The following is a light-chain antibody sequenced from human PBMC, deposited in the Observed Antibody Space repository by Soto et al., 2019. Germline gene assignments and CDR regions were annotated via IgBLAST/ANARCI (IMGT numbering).Light chain of an antibody. Sequence: EIVLTQSPGTLSLSPGDRATLSCRASQSVSSYFLAWYQLRPGQATRLLIYGTSSRDTGIPDRFSGSCSGTVSPLISSRLDAEDFAVYFCHQYSSSITFGGGTKVEVK. V-gene: IGKV3-20*01. CDR2: GTS. CDR1: QSVSSYF. J-gene: IGKJ4*01. CDR3: HQYSSSIT.